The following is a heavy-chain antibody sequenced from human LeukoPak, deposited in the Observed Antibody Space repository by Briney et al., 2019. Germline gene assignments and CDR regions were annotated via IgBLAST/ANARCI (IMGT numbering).Heavy chain of an antibody. CDR2: IFPSGGEI. V-gene: IGHV3-23*01. CDR1: GFSFSTFA. D-gene: IGHD2-8*02. J-gene: IGHJ4*02. Sequence: GASLLLSCAAAGFSFSTFAMIGVRPPPGRGLEWVSSIFPSGGEIHYADSGRGRFTISRDNSKSTLSLQMNSLRAEDTAIYYCATYRQVLLPFESWGQGTLVTVSS. CDR3: ATYRQVLLPFES.